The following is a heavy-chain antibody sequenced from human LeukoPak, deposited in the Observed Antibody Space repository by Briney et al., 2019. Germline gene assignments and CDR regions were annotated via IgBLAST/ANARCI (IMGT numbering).Heavy chain of an antibody. CDR1: GFTFDDYA. CDR3: AKDSSVTMVRGATDY. V-gene: IGHV3-9*01. D-gene: IGHD3-10*01. CDR2: ISWNSGSI. Sequence: PGRSLRLSCAASGFTFDDYAMHWVRQAPGKGLEWVSGISWNSGSIGYADSAKGRFTISRDNAKNSLYLQMNSLRAEDTALYYCAKDSSVTMVRGATDYWGQGTLVTVSS. J-gene: IGHJ4*02.